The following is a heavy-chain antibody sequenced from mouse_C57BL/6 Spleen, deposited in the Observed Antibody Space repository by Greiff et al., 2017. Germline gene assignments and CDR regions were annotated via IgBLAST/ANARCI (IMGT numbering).Heavy chain of an antibody. D-gene: IGHD1-1*01. CDR1: GYSFTGYF. J-gene: IGHJ1*03. V-gene: IGHV1-20*01. CDR3: ARTYGSRAGYFDV. CDR2: INPYNGDT. Sequence: EVKLVESGPELVKPGDSVKISCKASGYSFTGYFMNWVMQSHGKSLEWIGRINPYNGDTFYNQKFKGKATLTVDKSSSTAHMELRSLTSEDAAVYYCARTYGSRAGYFDVWGTGTTVTVSS.